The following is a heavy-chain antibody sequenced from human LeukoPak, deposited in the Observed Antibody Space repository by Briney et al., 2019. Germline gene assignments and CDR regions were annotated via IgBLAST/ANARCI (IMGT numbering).Heavy chain of an antibody. CDR1: GGSTSSDY. CDR2: IDVNGNS. V-gene: IGHV4-4*07. J-gene: IGHJ4*02. D-gene: IGHD4/OR15-4a*01. CDR3: ASGPMTYDYRREGRRTHLSYYFDS. Sequence: PSETLSLTCIVSGGSTSSDYWNWIRQPAGEGLEWIGRIDVNGNSNYNPSLSGRVTMSLDTSKSQFSLNLNSVTASDTAIYYCASGPMTYDYRREGRRTHLSYYFDSWGQGTLVTVSS.